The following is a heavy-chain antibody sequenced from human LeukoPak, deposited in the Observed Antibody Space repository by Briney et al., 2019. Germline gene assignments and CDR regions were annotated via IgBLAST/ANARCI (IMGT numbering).Heavy chain of an antibody. CDR1: GGSFSGYY. CDR2: INHSGST. J-gene: IGHJ6*03. D-gene: IGHD2-2*01. CDR3: ARGIVVVPAAYTWVGDYYYYMDV. Sequence: NTSETLSLTCAVYGGSFSGYYWSWIRQPPGKGLEWIGEINHSGSTNYNPSLKSRVTISVDTSKNQFSLKLSSVTAADTAVYYCARGIVVVPAAYTWVGDYYYYMDVWGKGTTVTVSS. V-gene: IGHV4-34*01.